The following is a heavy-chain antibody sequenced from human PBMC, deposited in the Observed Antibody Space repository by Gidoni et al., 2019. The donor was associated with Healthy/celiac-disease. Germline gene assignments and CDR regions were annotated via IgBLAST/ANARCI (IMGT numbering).Heavy chain of an antibody. CDR3: ASCTIPRWTDAFDI. CDR1: GGTFRSYA. V-gene: IGHV1-69*09. CDR2: IIPILGIA. D-gene: IGHD2-8*01. Sequence: QVQLVQSGAEVKKPGSSVTVSCKASGGTFRSYAISWVRQAPGQGLEWMGRIIPILGIANYAQKFQGRVTITADKSTSTAYMELSSLRSEDTAVYYCASCTIPRWTDAFDIWGQGTMVTVSS. J-gene: IGHJ3*02.